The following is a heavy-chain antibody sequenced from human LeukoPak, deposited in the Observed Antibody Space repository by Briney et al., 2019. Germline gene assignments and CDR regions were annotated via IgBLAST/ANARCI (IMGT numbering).Heavy chain of an antibody. V-gene: IGHV1-18*01. CDR3: ARGGDGDILTGLVFDY. D-gene: IGHD3-9*01. CDR2: XXAYNGNT. Sequence: ASVKVSCKASGYRFTSYGISWVRQAPGQGLEWMXXXXAYNGNTNYAQKLQGRVTMTTDTSTSTAYMELRSLRSDDTAVYYCARGGDGDILTGLVFDYWGQGTLVTVSS. J-gene: IGHJ4*02. CDR1: GYRFTSYG.